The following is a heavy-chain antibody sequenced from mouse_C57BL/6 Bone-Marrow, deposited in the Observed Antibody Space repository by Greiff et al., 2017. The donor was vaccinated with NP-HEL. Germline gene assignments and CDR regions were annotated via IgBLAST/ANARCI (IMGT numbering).Heavy chain of an antibody. D-gene: IGHD2-5*01. CDR1: GFNIKDDY. CDR3: TTDSNYYYYAMDY. V-gene: IGHV14-4*01. J-gene: IGHJ4*01. Sequence: EVKLQESGAELVRPGASVKLSCTASGFNIKDDYMHWVKQRPEQGLEWIGWIDPENGDTEYASKFQGKATITADTSSNTAYLQLSSLTSEDTAVYYCTTDSNYYYYAMDYWGQGTSVTVSS. CDR2: IDPENGDT.